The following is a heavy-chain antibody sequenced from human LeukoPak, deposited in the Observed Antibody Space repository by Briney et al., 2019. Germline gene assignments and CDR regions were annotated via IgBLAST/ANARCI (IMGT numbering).Heavy chain of an antibody. D-gene: IGHD6-13*01. CDR1: GGSISSGGNS. Sequence: MPSETLSLTWAVSGGSISSGGNSWSWIRQPSGKGLEWIGYIYYSGITYYNPSLKSRVTISVDTSKNQFSLKLSSVTAADTAVYFCARRIATCFDPWGQGTLVTVSS. J-gene: IGHJ5*02. CDR2: IYYSGIT. CDR3: ARRIATCFDP. V-gene: IGHV4-30-4*07.